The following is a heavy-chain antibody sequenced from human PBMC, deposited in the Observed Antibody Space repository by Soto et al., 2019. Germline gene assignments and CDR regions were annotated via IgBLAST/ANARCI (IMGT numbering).Heavy chain of an antibody. Sequence: GGSLRLSCAASGFTFSSYWMHWVRQAPGKGLVWVSRINSDGSSTSYADSVKGRFTISRDNAKNTLYLQMNSLRAEDTAVYYCARGDYIWGSYRSLDYWGQGTLVTVSS. J-gene: IGHJ4*02. CDR1: GFTFSSYW. V-gene: IGHV3-74*01. CDR2: INSDGSST. D-gene: IGHD3-16*02. CDR3: ARGDYIWGSYRSLDY.